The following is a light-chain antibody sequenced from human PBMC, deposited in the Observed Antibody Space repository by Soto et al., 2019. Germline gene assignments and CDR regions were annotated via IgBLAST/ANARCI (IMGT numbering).Light chain of an antibody. CDR1: QGISSY. CDR2: AAS. CDR3: QQYYSYPWA. Sequence: AIRMTQSPSSLSASTGDRVTITCRASQGISSYLAWYQQKPGKAPKLLISAASTLQSGVPSRFSGSASATDFTLTISCLQAEDFANYYCQQYYSYPWAFGQGTKVEIK. V-gene: IGKV1-8*01. J-gene: IGKJ1*01.